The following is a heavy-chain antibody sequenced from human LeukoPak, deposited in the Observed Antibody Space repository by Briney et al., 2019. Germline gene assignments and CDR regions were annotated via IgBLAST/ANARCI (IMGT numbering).Heavy chain of an antibody. CDR1: GFTFSSYS. J-gene: IGHJ5*02. CDR3: ANPVIVVVPAAQGWFDP. CDR2: ISSSSSYI. V-gene: IGHV3-21*04. Sequence: PGGSLRLSCAASGFTFSSYSMNWVRQAPGKGLEWVSSISSSSSYIYYADSVKGRFTISRDNAKNSLYLQMNSLRAEDTAVYYCANPVIVVVPAAQGWFDPWGQGTLVTVSS. D-gene: IGHD2-2*01.